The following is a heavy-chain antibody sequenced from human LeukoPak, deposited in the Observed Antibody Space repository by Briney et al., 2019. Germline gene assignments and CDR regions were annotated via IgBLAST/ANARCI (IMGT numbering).Heavy chain of an antibody. Sequence: GGSLRLSCAASGFTFSSYWMSWVRQAPGKGLEWVANIKQDGSEKYYVDSVKGRFTIPGDNAKNSLYLQMNSLRAEDTAVYYCARVSGGRFLEWSYYYYMDVWGKGTTVTVSS. CDR2: IKQDGSEK. CDR1: GFTFSSYW. V-gene: IGHV3-7*01. CDR3: ARVSGGRFLEWSYYYYMDV. D-gene: IGHD3-3*01. J-gene: IGHJ6*03.